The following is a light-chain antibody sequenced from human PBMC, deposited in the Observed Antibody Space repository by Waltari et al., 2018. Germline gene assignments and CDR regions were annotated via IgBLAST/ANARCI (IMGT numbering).Light chain of an antibody. CDR1: SSDVGGYGY. J-gene: IGLJ2*01. Sequence: QSALTQPRSVSGSPGHSVTFSCTGTSSDVGGYGYVSWYQQLPGKAPKLMIYNVGKRPSGVPYRFSGSKSGNTASLTISGLQAEDEADYYCCSYVGISYTVVFGGGTKLTVL. CDR2: NVG. CDR3: CSYVGISYTVV. V-gene: IGLV2-11*01.